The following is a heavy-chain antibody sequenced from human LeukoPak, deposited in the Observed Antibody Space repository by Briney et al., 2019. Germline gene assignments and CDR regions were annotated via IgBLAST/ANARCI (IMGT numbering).Heavy chain of an antibody. J-gene: IGHJ4*02. CDR1: GFTFSSYG. Sequence: GGSLRLSCAAPGFTFSSYGMHWVRQAPGKGLEWVAFISYDGSNKYYADSVKGRFTISRDNSKDTLYLQMNSLRAEDTAVYYCAFGDYYDSSGYRTFDYWGQGTLVTVSS. CDR2: ISYDGSNK. V-gene: IGHV3-30*03. CDR3: AFGDYYDSSGYRTFDY. D-gene: IGHD3-22*01.